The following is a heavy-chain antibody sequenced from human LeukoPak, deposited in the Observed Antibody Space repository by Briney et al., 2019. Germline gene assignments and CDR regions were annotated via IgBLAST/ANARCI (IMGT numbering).Heavy chain of an antibody. Sequence: GGSLRLSCAASGFTFSSYWMSWVRQAPGKGLEWVANIKQDGSEKYYVDSVKGRFTISRDNSKTTLYLQMNSLRAEDTAVYYCARGGSRQPFDYWGQGTLVTVSS. CDR3: ARGGSRQPFDY. D-gene: IGHD1-26*01. V-gene: IGHV3-7*03. J-gene: IGHJ4*02. CDR1: GFTFSSYW. CDR2: IKQDGSEK.